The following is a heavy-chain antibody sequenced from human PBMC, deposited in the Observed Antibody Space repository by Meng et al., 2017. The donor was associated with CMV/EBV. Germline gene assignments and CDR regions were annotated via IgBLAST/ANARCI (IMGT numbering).Heavy chain of an antibody. CDR1: GFTFSSYG. V-gene: IGHV3-30*02. CDR2: IRYDGSNK. CDR3: AKDLRSVLRFLEGNTLSYCCYDMDV. Sequence: GGSLRPSFAASGFTFSSYGMHWVRQAPGKGLEWVAFIRYDGSNKYYADSVEGRFAISRDNSTNTLYLQMNSLRSKDTAVYYCAKDLRSVLRFLEGNTLSYCCYDMDVWGQGTTVTVSS. D-gene: IGHD3-3*01. J-gene: IGHJ6*02.